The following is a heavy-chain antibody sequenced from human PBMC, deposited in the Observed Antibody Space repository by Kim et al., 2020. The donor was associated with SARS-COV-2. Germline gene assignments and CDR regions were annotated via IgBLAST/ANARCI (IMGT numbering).Heavy chain of an antibody. CDR3: AKDTLLGEIEYYYGMDV. D-gene: IGHD3-10*01. J-gene: IGHJ6*02. CDR1: GFTFSSYA. Sequence: GGSLRLSCAASGFTFSSYAMSWVRQAPGKGLEWVSAISGSGGSTYYADSVKGRFTISRDNSKNTLYLQMNSLRAEDTAVYYCAKDTLLGEIEYYYGMDVWGQGTTVTVSS. V-gene: IGHV3-23*01. CDR2: ISGSGGST.